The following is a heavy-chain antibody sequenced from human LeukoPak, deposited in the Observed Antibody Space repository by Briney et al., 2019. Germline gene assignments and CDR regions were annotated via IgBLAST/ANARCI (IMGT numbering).Heavy chain of an antibody. CDR3: ARGQKSVGRVLAGTTTYNYYYYMDV. D-gene: IGHD6-19*01. CDR2: ITSSSSKTI. CDR1: GFSFSSYS. Sequence: GGSLRLSCAASGFSFSSYSMNWVRQAPGKGLEWVSYITSSSSKTIYYADSVKGRFTISRDNAKNSLSLQMNSLRDEDTAVYYCARGQKSVGRVLAGTTTYNYYYYMDVWGKGTTVTVSS. V-gene: IGHV3-48*02. J-gene: IGHJ6*03.